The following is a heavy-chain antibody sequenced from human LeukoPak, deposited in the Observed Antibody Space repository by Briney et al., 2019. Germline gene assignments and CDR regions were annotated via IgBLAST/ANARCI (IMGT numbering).Heavy chain of an antibody. V-gene: IGHV4-4*07. CDR3: ARDRYYYDSSAYYSAFDI. Sequence: SETLSLTCTVSGGSISNYCWSWIRQPAGKGLEWIGRIYTSGSTNYNPSLKSRVTMSVDTSKNQFSLKLSSVTAADTAVYYCARDRYYYDSSAYYSAFDIWGQGTMVTVSS. J-gene: IGHJ3*02. D-gene: IGHD3-22*01. CDR1: GGSISNYC. CDR2: IYTSGST.